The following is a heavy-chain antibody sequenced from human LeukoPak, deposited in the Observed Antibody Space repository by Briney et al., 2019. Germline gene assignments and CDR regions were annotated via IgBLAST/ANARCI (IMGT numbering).Heavy chain of an antibody. CDR2: IYYSGST. V-gene: IGHV4-59*01. D-gene: IGHD3-22*01. J-gene: IGHJ3*02. CDR1: GGSFSSYY. Sequence: SETLSLTCTVSGGSFSSYYWSWVRQPPGKGLEWIGYIYYSGSTNYNPSLKSRGTISVDTSKNQFSLKLSSVTAADTAVYYCARVLDSSGYYFGAFDIWGQGTMVTVSS. CDR3: ARVLDSSGYYFGAFDI.